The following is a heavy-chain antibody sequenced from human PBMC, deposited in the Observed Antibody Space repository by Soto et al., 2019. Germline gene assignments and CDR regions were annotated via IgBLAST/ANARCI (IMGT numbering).Heavy chain of an antibody. Sequence: PGGSLRRSCAACGFTFSSYSMNWVRQAPGKGLEWVSYISSSSSTIYYADSVKGRFTISRDNAKNSLYLQMNSLRAEDTAVYYCARGGALEWLLKDYYYYMEVWGKGTTVTVSS. CDR1: GFTFSSYS. J-gene: IGHJ6*03. V-gene: IGHV3-48*01. D-gene: IGHD3-3*01. CDR3: ARGGALEWLLKDYYYYMEV. CDR2: ISSSSSTI.